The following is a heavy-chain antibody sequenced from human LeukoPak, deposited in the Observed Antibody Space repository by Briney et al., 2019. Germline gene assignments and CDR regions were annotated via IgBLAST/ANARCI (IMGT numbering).Heavy chain of an antibody. Sequence: SETLSLTCAVSGGSISSGGYSWSWIRQPPGKGLEWIGYIYHSGSTYYNPSLKSRVTISVDRSKDQFSLKLSSVTAADTAVYYCARGKYYYDSSGFHPDAFDIWGQGTMVTVSS. CDR3: ARGKYYYDSSGFHPDAFDI. CDR2: IYHSGST. CDR1: GGSISSGGYS. D-gene: IGHD3-22*01. V-gene: IGHV4-30-2*01. J-gene: IGHJ3*02.